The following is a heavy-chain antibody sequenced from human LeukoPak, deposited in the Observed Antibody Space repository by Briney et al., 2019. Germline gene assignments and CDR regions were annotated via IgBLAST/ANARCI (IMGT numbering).Heavy chain of an antibody. D-gene: IGHD6-6*01. V-gene: IGHV3-73*01. CDR2: IRSKANSYAT. CDR1: GFTFSGSA. Sequence: GGSLRLSCAASGFTFSGSAMHWVRQASGKGLEWVGRIRSKANSYATAYAASVKGRFTISRDDSKNTAYLQMNSLKTEDTAVYYCTSRRPNSSVAFDIWGQGTMVTVSS. CDR3: TSRRPNSSVAFDI. J-gene: IGHJ3*02.